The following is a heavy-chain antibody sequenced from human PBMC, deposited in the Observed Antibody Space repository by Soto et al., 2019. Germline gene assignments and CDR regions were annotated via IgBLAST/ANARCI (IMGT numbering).Heavy chain of an antibody. J-gene: IGHJ6*02. CDR2: IIPIFGTA. D-gene: IGHD6-13*01. Sequence: SVKVSCKAAGGTSSSYAISWVRQAPGQGLEWMGGIIPIFGTANYAQKFQGRVTITADESTSTAYMELSSLRSEDTAVYYCARGYSSSRATIDYYYGMDVWGQGTTVTV. CDR1: GGTSSSYA. CDR3: ARGYSSSRATIDYYYGMDV. V-gene: IGHV1-69*13.